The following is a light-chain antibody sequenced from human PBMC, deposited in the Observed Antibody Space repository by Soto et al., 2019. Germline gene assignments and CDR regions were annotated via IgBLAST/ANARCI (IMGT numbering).Light chain of an antibody. Sequence: EIVLTQSPGTLSLSPGERAILSCRASQSVSSNSLAWYQQKPGQAPRLLIYGASSRATGIPDRFSGSGSGTDFTLTVSRLEPADFAVYYCQQYGSFSRTFGQGTRLEIK. V-gene: IGKV3-20*01. CDR3: QQYGSFSRT. CDR2: GAS. J-gene: IGKJ5*01. CDR1: QSVSSNS.